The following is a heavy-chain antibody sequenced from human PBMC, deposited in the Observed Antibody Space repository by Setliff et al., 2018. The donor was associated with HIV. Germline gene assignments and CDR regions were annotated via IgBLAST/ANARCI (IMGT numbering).Heavy chain of an antibody. V-gene: IGHV4-34*01. Sequence: SETLSLTCAVYGGSFSGYYWSWIRQPPGKGLEWIGEINHSGSTNYNPSLKSRVTISVDTSMDQFSLKLSSVTAADTAVYYCAAASSWDPLLDYWGRGTLVTVSS. CDR1: GGSFSGYY. CDR2: INHSGST. D-gene: IGHD6-13*01. J-gene: IGHJ4*02. CDR3: AAASSWDPLLDY.